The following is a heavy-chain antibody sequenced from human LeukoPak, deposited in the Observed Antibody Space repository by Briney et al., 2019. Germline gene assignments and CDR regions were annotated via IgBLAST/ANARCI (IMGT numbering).Heavy chain of an antibody. D-gene: IGHD5-18*01. V-gene: IGHV3-7*01. J-gene: IGHJ3*02. Sequence: GGSLRLSCVASGFSFDSYWMSWVRQAPGKGLEWVANIKQDGSEKYYVDSVKGRFTISRDNSKNTLYLQMNSLRAEDTAVYYCARARSSYGYGDAFDIWGQGTMVTVSS. CDR1: GFSFDSYW. CDR2: IKQDGSEK. CDR3: ARARSSYGYGDAFDI.